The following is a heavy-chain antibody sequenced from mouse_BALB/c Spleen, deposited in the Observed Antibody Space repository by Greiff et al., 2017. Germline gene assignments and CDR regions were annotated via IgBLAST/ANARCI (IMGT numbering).Heavy chain of an antibody. CDR1: GFTFTDYY. CDR2: IRNKANGYTT. CDR3: ARDPGGNWYFDV. Sequence: EVHLVESGGGLVQPGGSLRLSCATSGFTFTDYYMSWVRQPPGKALEWLGFIRNKANGYTTEYSASVKGRFTISRDNSQSILYLRMNTLRAEDSATYYCARDPGGNWYFDVWGAGTTVTVSS. V-gene: IGHV7-3*02. D-gene: IGHD1-1*02. J-gene: IGHJ1*01.